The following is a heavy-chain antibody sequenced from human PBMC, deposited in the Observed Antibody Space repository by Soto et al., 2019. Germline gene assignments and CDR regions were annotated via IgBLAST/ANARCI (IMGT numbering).Heavy chain of an antibody. CDR1: GGTFGNHA. Sequence: SVKVSCKASGGTFGNHAISWVRQAPGQGLEWLGGIIPALGVGDNAQKFQGRVTITADASTSTAYLELSSLRSEDTALYYCAIEAGYTYGYVFDDWGKGTLVTVAS. CDR2: IIPALGVG. CDR3: AIEAGYTYGYVFDD. V-gene: IGHV1-69*10. J-gene: IGHJ4*02. D-gene: IGHD5-18*01.